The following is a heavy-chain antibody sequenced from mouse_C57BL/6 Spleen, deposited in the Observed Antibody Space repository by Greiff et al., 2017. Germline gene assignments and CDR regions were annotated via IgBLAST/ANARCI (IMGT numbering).Heavy chain of an antibody. D-gene: IGHD1-1*01. Sequence: QVQLQQSGAELVRPGASVTLSCKASGYTFTDYEMHWVKQTPVHGLEWIGAIDPETGGTAYNQKFKGKAILTADKSSSTAYMGLRSLTSEDSAVYYCTLITTVVAHWYFDVWGTGTTVTVSS. CDR3: TLITTVVAHWYFDV. J-gene: IGHJ1*03. V-gene: IGHV1-15*01. CDR2: IDPETGGT. CDR1: GYTFTDYE.